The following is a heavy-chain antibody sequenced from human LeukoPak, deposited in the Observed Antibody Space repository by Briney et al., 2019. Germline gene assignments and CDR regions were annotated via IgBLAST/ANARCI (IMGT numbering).Heavy chain of an antibody. CDR3: TSDSPDYGMDV. CDR1: GFTFSTYW. CDR2: INSDGRTT. V-gene: IGHV3-74*01. Sequence: PGGSLRLSCATSGFTFSTYWMHWVRQTPGKELEWVARINSDGRTTVYADSVRGRFAISRDNAKNTLYLQMNSLRAEDTAVYYCTSDSPDYGMDVWGQGTTVIVS. J-gene: IGHJ6*02.